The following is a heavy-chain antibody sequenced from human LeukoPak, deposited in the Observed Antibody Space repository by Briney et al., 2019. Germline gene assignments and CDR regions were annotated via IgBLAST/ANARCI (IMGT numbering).Heavy chain of an antibody. CDR2: INPKTGGT. Sequence: ASVKVSCKASGYTFTDYYIHWVRQAPGQGLEWVGRINPKTGGTNHAQKFQGRVAMTRDTSISTAYMELSRLRSDDTAVYYCARDRLRGDSKGGYHFDYWGQGTLGTVSS. J-gene: IGHJ4*02. D-gene: IGHD3-22*01. CDR1: GYTFTDYY. CDR3: ARDRLRGDSKGGYHFDY. V-gene: IGHV1-2*06.